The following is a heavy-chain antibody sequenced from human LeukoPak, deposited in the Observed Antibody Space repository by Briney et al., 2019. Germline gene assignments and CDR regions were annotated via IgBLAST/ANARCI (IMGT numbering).Heavy chain of an antibody. CDR1: GYEFSDNY. Sequence: ASVKVSCKASGYEFSDNYIHWVRQAPGQGPEWMGWINPNSGETNSAQRFQGRVTMTRDTSISTAYMELNRLTSDDTAVYYCAGTFDFWSGKPSGYWGQGTLVTVSS. V-gene: IGHV1-2*02. CDR2: INPNSGET. CDR3: AGTFDFWSGKPSGY. D-gene: IGHD3-3*01. J-gene: IGHJ4*02.